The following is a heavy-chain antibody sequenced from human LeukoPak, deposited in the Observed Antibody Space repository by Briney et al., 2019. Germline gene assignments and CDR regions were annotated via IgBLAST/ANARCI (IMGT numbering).Heavy chain of an antibody. V-gene: IGHV4-59*01. Sequence: SETLSLTCTVSGGSISSYYWSWIRQSPGKGLEWIGYIYYSGSTNYNPSLKSRVTISVDTSKNQFSLKLSSVTAADTAVYYCAGLSCDYYVIDVWGQGTRVSVSS. CDR3: AGLSCDYYVIDV. CDR2: IYYSGST. J-gene: IGHJ6*02. CDR1: GGSISSYY.